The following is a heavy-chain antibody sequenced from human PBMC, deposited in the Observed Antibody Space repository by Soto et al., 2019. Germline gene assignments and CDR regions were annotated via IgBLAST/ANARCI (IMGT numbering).Heavy chain of an antibody. J-gene: IGHJ4*02. V-gene: IGHV1-69*12. Sequence: QVQLVQSGAVVKKPGSSVKVSCKASGGTFSSYAMNWVRQAPGPGLEWMGGIIPMFGTTTYEQKFQGRVTITAEESRSTVYMELTGLTSDDTAVYYCGRDGAGMGATFDYWGKGTLVTVSS. CDR3: GRDGAGMGATFDY. CDR1: GGTFSSYA. CDR2: IIPMFGTT. D-gene: IGHD1-26*01.